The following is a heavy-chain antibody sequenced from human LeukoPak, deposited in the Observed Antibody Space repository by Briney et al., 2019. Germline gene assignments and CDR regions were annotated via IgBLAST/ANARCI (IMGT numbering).Heavy chain of an antibody. V-gene: IGHV4-31*03. CDR3: ARDAPKLRFLEWLSRNDYYYYMDV. Sequence: TAETLSLTCSVSGRSISSGAYYWSWIPQHPGTGLEWIVYMYYTGSTPYNPSLKSRVTLSVDTSKNQFSLKLSSVTAADTAVYYCARDAPKLRFLEWLSRNDYYYYMDVWGKGTPVTVSS. J-gene: IGHJ6*03. D-gene: IGHD3-3*01. CDR2: MYYTGST. CDR1: GRSISSGAYY.